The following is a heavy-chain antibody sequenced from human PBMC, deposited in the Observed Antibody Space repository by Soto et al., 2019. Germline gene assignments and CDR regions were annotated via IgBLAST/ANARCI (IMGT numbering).Heavy chain of an antibody. CDR3: ARRSSGWYFDY. CDR2: MSGSGGST. Sequence: EVQLLESGGGLVQPGGSLRLSCAASGFTFSSYAMNWVRQAPGKGLEWGSVMSGSGGSTYYADSVKGRFTISRDNAKNTLSLQMNSPRAEDTAVYYCARRSSGWYFDYWGQGTLVTVSS. J-gene: IGHJ4*02. D-gene: IGHD6-19*01. CDR1: GFTFSSYA. V-gene: IGHV3-23*01.